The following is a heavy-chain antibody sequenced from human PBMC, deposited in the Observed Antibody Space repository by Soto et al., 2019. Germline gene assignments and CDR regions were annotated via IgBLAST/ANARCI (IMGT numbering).Heavy chain of an antibody. D-gene: IGHD3-9*01. CDR3: ARAILRYFDWLPTPDYYYYMDV. CDR2: INAGNGNT. J-gene: IGHJ6*03. CDR1: GYTFTSYA. V-gene: IGHV1-3*01. Sequence: ASVKVSCKASGYTFTSYAMHWVRQAPGQRLEWMGWINAGNGNTKYSQKFQGRVTITRDTSASTAYMELSSLRSEDTAVYYCARAILRYFDWLPTPDYYYYMDVWGKGTTVTVSS.